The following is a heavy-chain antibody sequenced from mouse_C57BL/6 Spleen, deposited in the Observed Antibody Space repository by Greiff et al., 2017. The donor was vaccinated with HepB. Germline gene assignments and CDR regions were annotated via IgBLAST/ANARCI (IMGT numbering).Heavy chain of an antibody. D-gene: IGHD2-5*01. V-gene: IGHV1-82*01. CDR2: IYPGDGDT. CDR1: GYAFSSSW. CDR3: AREGSNYYFDY. Sequence: VQLQQSGPELVKPGASVKISCKASGYAFSSSWMNWVKQRPGKGLEWIGRIYPGDGDTNYNGKFKGKATLTADKSSSTAYMQLSSLTSEDSAVYCCAREGSNYYFDYWGQGTTLTVSS. J-gene: IGHJ2*01.